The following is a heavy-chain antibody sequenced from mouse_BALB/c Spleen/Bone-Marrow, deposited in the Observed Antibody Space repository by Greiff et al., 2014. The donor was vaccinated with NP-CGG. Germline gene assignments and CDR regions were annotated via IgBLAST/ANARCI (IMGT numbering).Heavy chain of an antibody. V-gene: IGHV1S81*02. CDR3: TRGRTWDFDH. Sequence: VKLMESGAELVKPGTSVKLSCKASGYTFTTYYMYWVKQRPGQGLEWIGEINPNNGGTNFKEKFKSKATLTVDKSSSTAYMQLSSLTSEDSAVYYCTRGRTWDFDHWGQGTTLTVSS. CDR1: GYTFTTYY. CDR2: INPNNGGT. J-gene: IGHJ2*01. D-gene: IGHD4-1*01.